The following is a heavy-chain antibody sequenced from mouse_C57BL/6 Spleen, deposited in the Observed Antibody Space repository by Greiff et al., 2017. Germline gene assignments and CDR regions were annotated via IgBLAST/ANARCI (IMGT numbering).Heavy chain of an antibody. D-gene: IGHD2-1*01. CDR2: INPNNGGT. Sequence: VQLKQSGPELVKPGASVKISCKASGYTFTDYYMNWVKQSHGKSLEWIGDINPNNGGTSYNQKFKGKATLTVDKSSSTAYMELRSLTSEDSAVYYCARWYYGNPFAYWGQGTLVTVSA. CDR1: GYTFTDYY. V-gene: IGHV1-26*01. J-gene: IGHJ3*01. CDR3: ARWYYGNPFAY.